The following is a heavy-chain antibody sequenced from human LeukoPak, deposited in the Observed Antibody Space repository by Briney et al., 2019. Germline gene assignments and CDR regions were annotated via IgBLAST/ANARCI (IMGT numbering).Heavy chain of an antibody. CDR1: GGSISSHY. J-gene: IGHJ2*01. D-gene: IGHD4-11*01. CDR3: ARVRAYSDFVGNFDL. CDR2: IWATGST. Sequence: SETLSLTCRVSGGSISSHYWSWIRQPAGKRLEWIGRIWATGSTVDNPSFRSRLTLSIDRSKSQLSLKLTSMTAADSAVYYCARVRAYSDFVGNFDLWGHGIPVTVSS. V-gene: IGHV4-4*07.